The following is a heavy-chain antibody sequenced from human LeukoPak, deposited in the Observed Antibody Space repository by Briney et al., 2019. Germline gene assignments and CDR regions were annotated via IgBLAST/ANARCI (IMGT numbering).Heavy chain of an antibody. CDR3: ARIGRDRSQYH. V-gene: IGHV4-59*01. D-gene: IGHD3-10*01. J-gene: IGHJ5*02. CDR1: GRSISSYY. CDR2: IYYSGST. Sequence: SETLSLTCTVSGRSISSYYWSWIRQPPGKGLEWIGYIYYSGSTNYNPPLKSRVTISVDTSKNQFSLKLSSVTAADTAVYYCARIGRDRSQYHWGQGTLVTVSS.